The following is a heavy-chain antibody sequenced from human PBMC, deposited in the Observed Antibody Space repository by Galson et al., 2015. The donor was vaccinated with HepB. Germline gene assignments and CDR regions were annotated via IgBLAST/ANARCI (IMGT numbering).Heavy chain of an antibody. Sequence: SLRLSCAASGFTVSSNYMSWVRQAPGKGLEWVSVIYSGGSTYYADSVKGRFTISRDNSKNTLYLQMNSLRAEDTAVYYCARDDGAVAGVDYWGQGTLVTVSS. V-gene: IGHV3-66*01. D-gene: IGHD6-19*01. CDR2: IYSGGST. J-gene: IGHJ4*02. CDR3: ARDDGAVAGVDY. CDR1: GFTVSSNY.